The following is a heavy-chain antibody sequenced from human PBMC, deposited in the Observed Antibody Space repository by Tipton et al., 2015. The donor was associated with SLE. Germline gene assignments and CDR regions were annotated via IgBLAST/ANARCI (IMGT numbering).Heavy chain of an antibody. CDR3: AKGYYYDSSGYFDY. V-gene: IGHV3-30*02. CDR2: IRYDGSNK. D-gene: IGHD3-22*01. CDR1: GFTFSSYG. J-gene: IGHJ4*02. Sequence: SGFTFSSYGMHWVRQAPGKGLEWVAFIRYDGSNKYYADSVKGRFTISRDNSKNTLYLQMNSLRAEDTAMYYCAKGYYYDSSGYFDYWGQGTLVTVSS.